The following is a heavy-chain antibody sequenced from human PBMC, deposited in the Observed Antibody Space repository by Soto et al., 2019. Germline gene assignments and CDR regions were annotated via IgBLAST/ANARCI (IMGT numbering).Heavy chain of an antibody. V-gene: IGHV1-69*13. CDR2: IIPIFGTA. Sequence: SVKVSCKASGGTFSSYAISWVRQAPGQGPEWMGGIIPIFGTANYAQKFQGRVTITADESTSTAYMELSSLRSEDTAVYYCASSLRITGTDRGLDYYGMDVWGQGTTVTVSS. CDR3: ASSLRITGTDRGLDYYGMDV. CDR1: GGTFSSYA. J-gene: IGHJ6*02. D-gene: IGHD1-7*01.